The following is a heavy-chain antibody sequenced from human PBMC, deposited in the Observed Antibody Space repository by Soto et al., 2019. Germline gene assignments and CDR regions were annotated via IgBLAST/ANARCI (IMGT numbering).Heavy chain of an antibody. D-gene: IGHD6-13*01. CDR3: TRAAKGGIAAAGKGGY. V-gene: IGHV3-49*05. J-gene: IGHJ4*02. CDR2: IRSKAYGGTT. Sequence: EVQLVESGGGLVKPGRSLRLSCTASGFTFGDYAMSWFRQAPGKGLEWVGFIRSKAYGGTTEYAASVKGRFTISRDDSQSSAYLQMNSLKTEDTAVYYCTRAAKGGIAAAGKGGYWGQGTLVTVSS. CDR1: GFTFGDYA.